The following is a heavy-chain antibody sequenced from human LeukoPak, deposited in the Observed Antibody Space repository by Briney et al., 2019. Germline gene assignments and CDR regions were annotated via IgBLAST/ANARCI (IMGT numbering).Heavy chain of an antibody. Sequence: GGSLRLSCAASGFTFSSYSMNWVRQAPGKGLEWVSSISSSSNYICYADSVKGRFTISRDNAKNSLYLQMNSLRAEDTAVYYCARAFRHDSSGSSDAFDIWGQGTMVTVSS. J-gene: IGHJ3*02. D-gene: IGHD3-22*01. V-gene: IGHV3-21*01. CDR1: GFTFSSYS. CDR3: ARAFRHDSSGSSDAFDI. CDR2: ISSSSNYI.